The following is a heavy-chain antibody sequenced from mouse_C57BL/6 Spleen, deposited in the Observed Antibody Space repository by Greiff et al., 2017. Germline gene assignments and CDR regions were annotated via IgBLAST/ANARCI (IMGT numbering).Heavy chain of an antibody. J-gene: IGHJ3*01. CDR1: GFTFSSYA. CDR2: ISDGGSYT. V-gene: IGHV5-4*01. CDR3: ARDPTVVATDAY. D-gene: IGHD1-1*01. Sequence: EVKLMESGGGLVKPGGSLKLSCAASGFTFSSYAMSWVRQTPEKRLAWVATISDGGSYTYYPDKVKGRFTISRDNAKNNLYLQMSHLKSEDTAMYYCARDPTVVATDAYWGQGTLVTVSA.